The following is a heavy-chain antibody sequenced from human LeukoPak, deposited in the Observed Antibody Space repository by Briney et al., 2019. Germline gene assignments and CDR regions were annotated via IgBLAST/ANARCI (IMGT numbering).Heavy chain of an antibody. Sequence: SETLSLTCTVSGGSISSSSYYWGWIRQPPGKGLEWIGSIYYSGSTYYNPSLKSRVTISVDTSKNQFSLKLSSVTAADTAVYYCAKDGGSGDAFDIWGQGTMVTVSS. V-gene: IGHV4-39*07. CDR1: GGSISSSSYY. CDR2: IYYSGST. CDR3: AKDGGSGDAFDI. D-gene: IGHD3-16*01. J-gene: IGHJ3*02.